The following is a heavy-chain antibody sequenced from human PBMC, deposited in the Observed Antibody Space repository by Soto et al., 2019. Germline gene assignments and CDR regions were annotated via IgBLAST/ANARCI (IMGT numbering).Heavy chain of an antibody. CDR2: IRNKANSYTA. V-gene: IGHV3-72*01. CDR1: GFTFSDHY. D-gene: IGHD3-9*01. J-gene: IGHJ4*02. Sequence: EVQLVESGGGLVQPGGSLRLSCAASGFTFSDHYMDWVRQASGKGLEWVGRIRNKANSYTAEYAASVKGRFTISRDDSNNSLYLQMNSLKIEDTALYYCVRAGTGYQLDYWGRGTLVTVSS. CDR3: VRAGTGYQLDY.